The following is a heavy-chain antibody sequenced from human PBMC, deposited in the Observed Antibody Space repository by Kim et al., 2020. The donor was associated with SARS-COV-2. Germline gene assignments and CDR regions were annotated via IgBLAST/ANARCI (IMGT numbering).Heavy chain of an antibody. Sequence: KKYYADAVKGRFPISRDNSKNTRYLQMNSLRGEDTAVYYCANLHSSPVDYWGQGTLVTVSS. D-gene: IGHD6-13*01. J-gene: IGHJ4*02. V-gene: IGHV3-30*02. CDR3: ANLHSSPVDY. CDR2: KK.